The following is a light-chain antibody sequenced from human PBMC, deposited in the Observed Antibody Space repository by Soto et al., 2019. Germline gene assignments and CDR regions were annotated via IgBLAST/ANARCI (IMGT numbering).Light chain of an antibody. Sequence: EIVMTQSPVTLSVSPGERATLSCRASQSVSSNLAWYQQKPGQAPRLLIYGASTRATGIPARFSGSRSGTEFTLTISSLQSEDFAVYYCQQYNNWPRTFSQGTKVEI. V-gene: IGKV3-15*01. CDR3: QQYNNWPRT. CDR2: GAS. J-gene: IGKJ1*01. CDR1: QSVSSN.